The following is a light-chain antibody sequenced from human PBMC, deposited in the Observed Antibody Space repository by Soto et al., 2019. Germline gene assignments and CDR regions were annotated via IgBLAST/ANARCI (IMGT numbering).Light chain of an antibody. Sequence: DIQMTQSPSSLSASVGDRVTITCRASQGIIDYLAWYQQKPGKVPKLLIYAASTLQSGVPSRFSGSGSGTDFTLPIRSLQPEDVATYYCQKYNSAPQTFGQGTRVEIK. CDR1: QGIIDY. CDR2: AAS. V-gene: IGKV1-27*01. CDR3: QKYNSAPQT. J-gene: IGKJ1*01.